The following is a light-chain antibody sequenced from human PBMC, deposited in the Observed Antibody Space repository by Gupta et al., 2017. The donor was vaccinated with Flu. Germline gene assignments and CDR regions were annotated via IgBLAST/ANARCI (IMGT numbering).Light chain of an antibody. J-gene: IGKJ1*01. Sequence: DIVMTQTPLSLSVTPGHPASISCKSSQSLLDSDGNTYLYWYVQKPGQPPQLLIYEVNNRCPGVPDRFSGSGSGSXFTLRIXRAEADDVGIYYCRHRLHLPWTFGXGTKVDIK. V-gene: IGKV2D-29*01. CDR3: RHRLHLPWT. CDR1: QSLLDSDGNTY. CDR2: EVN.